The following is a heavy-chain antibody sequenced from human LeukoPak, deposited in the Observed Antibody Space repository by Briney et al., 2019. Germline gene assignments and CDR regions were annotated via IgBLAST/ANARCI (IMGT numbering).Heavy chain of an antibody. J-gene: IGHJ4*02. D-gene: IGHD5-12*01. CDR2: IIPIFGTA. Sequence: SVKVSCKASGGTFSNYAISWVRQAPGQGLEWMGGIIPIFGTANYAQKFQGRVTITADKSTSTAYMELSSLRSEDTAVYYCARGPIVATIKPRYYFDYWGQGTLVTVSS. CDR3: ARGPIVATIKPRYYFDY. V-gene: IGHV1-69*06. CDR1: GGTFSNYA.